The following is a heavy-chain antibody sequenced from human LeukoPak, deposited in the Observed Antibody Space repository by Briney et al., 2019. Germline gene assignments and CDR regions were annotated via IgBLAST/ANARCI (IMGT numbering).Heavy chain of an antibody. CDR3: ARGSRYYGSGIYFDY. CDR1: GFTFSSYS. V-gene: IGHV3-21*01. J-gene: IGHJ4*02. Sequence: GGSLRLSCAASGFTFSSYSMNWVRQAPGKGLEWVSSISSSSSYIYYADSVKGRFTISRDNAKNSLYLQMNSMRAEDTAVYYCARGSRYYGSGIYFDYWGQGTLVTVSS. D-gene: IGHD3-10*01. CDR2: ISSSSSYI.